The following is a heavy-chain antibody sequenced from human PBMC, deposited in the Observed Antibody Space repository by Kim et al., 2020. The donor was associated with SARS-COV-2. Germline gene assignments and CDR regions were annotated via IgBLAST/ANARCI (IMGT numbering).Heavy chain of an antibody. CDR1: GFTFRSYA. CDR3: AEDRKVGTSGEGAFAI. Sequence: GGSLRLSCAASGFTFRSYALSWVRQAPGKGLEWVSAISGVTGNTFYVASVKGRFTISRDNSKNTLYLQMISLRAEDTAIYYCAEDRKVGTSGEGAFAIWGQGTMVTVSS. V-gene: IGHV3-23*01. D-gene: IGHD1-26*01. J-gene: IGHJ3*02. CDR2: ISGVTGNT.